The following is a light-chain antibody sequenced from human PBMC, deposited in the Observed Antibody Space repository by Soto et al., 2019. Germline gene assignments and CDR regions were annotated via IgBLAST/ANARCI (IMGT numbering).Light chain of an antibody. CDR3: KSYAGSNTYV. V-gene: IGLV2-8*01. Sequence: QSVLTQPPSASGAPGQSVTISCTATKSDIGVYDFVSWYQHHPGKAPRVIIYEVVQRPSGVPDRFSGSKSGNTASLTVSGLQAADEADYFCKSYAGSNTYVFGSGTKLTVL. CDR1: KSDIGVYDF. CDR2: EVV. J-gene: IGLJ1*01.